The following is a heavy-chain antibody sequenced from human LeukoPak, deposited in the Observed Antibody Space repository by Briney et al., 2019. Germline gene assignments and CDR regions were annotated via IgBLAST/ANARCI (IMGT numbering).Heavy chain of an antibody. D-gene: IGHD5-12*01. Sequence: PGGSLRLSCAASGFTFNNYAMNWVRQAPGKGLEWVSSISGGGETTYYADSAKGRFTISRDNSQNSLYLQMNSLRAEDTAVYYCARGGLRHFDYWGQGTMVTVSS. CDR3: ARGGLRHFDY. V-gene: IGHV3-23*01. CDR2: ISGGGETT. CDR1: GFTFNNYA. J-gene: IGHJ4*02.